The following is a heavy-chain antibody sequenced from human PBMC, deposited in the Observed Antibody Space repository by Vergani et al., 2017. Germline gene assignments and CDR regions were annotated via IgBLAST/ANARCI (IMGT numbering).Heavy chain of an antibody. J-gene: IGHJ4*02. Sequence: QVQLVQSGAEVRKPGASVKVSCQASGYTFTSYYMHWVRPAPGQGLEWMGIINPSAGRTLYAQKFPGRVTMTRDTSTSTVFMELTSLRSEDTAVFYCARDLGIPGTTWGDYFDYWGQGTLVTVSS. V-gene: IGHV1-46*01. D-gene: IGHD1-7*01. CDR1: GYTFTSYY. CDR2: INPSAGRT. CDR3: ARDLGIPGTTWGDYFDY.